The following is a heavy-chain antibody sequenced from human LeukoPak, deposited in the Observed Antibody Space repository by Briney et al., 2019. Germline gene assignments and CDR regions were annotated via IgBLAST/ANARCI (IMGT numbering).Heavy chain of an antibody. D-gene: IGHD3-3*01. Sequence: PSETLSLTCAVYGGSLSGYYWSWIRQPPGKGLEWIGEINHSGSTNYNPSLKSRVTISVDTSKNQFSLKLSSVTAADTAVYYCARLRELRFLEWFPRDYFDYWGQGTLVTVSS. CDR2: INHSGST. V-gene: IGHV4-34*01. J-gene: IGHJ4*02. CDR3: ARLRELRFLEWFPRDYFDY. CDR1: GGSLSGYY.